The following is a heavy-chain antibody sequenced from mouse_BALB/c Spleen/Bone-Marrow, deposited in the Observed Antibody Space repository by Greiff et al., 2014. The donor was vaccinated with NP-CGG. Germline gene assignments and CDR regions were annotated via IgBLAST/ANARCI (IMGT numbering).Heavy chain of an antibody. CDR3: ARVYLWYFDV. CDR2: IWAGGST. D-gene: IGHD2-3*01. CDR1: GFSLTSYG. Sequence: QVQLKESGPGLVAPSQSLSITCTVSGFSLTSYGVHWVRQPPGKGLEWLGVIWAGGSTNYNSSLMSRLSISKDNSKSQVFLKMNSLQTDDTAMYYCARVYLWYFDVWGAGTTVTVSS. V-gene: IGHV2-9*02. J-gene: IGHJ1*01.